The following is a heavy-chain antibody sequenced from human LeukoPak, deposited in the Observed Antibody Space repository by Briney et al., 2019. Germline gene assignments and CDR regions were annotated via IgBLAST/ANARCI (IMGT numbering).Heavy chain of an antibody. CDR3: ARVVRPRGARKFDY. J-gene: IGHJ4*02. Sequence: ASVKVSCKASGYTFTSYDINWVRQATGQGLEWMGWMNPNSGNTGYAQKFQGRVTITRNTSISTAYMELSSLRSEDTAVYYCARVVRPRGARKFDYWGQGTLVTVSS. CDR2: MNPNSGNT. CDR1: GYTFTSYD. D-gene: IGHD3-10*01. V-gene: IGHV1-8*03.